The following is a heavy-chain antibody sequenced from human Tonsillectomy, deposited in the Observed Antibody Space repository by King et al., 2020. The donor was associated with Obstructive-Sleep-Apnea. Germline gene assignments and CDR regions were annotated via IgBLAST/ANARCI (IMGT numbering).Heavy chain of an antibody. CDR2: IDWDDDK. CDR3: ARIRYSTSSIDF. CDR1: GFSLSTSGMS. Sequence: VTLKESGPALVKPTQTLTLTCTFSGFSLSTSGMSVSWIRQPPGKALEWLARIDWDDDKYFSTSLKTRLIISKDTSKNQVVLTMTNMDPVDTATYYCARIRYSTSSIDFWGQGTLVTVSS. D-gene: IGHD6-6*01. V-gene: IGHV2-70*11. J-gene: IGHJ4*02.